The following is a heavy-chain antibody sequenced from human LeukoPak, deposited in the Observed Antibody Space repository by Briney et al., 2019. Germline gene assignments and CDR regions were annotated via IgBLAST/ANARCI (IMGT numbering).Heavy chain of an antibody. CDR2: IIPIFATA. V-gene: IGHV1-69*01. J-gene: IGHJ4*02. CDR3: ARGPITTGSHFDY. Sequence: SVKVSCKASGGTFSSYAISWVRQAPGQGLEWMGGIIPIFATANYAQKFQGRVTITADESTSTAYMELSSLRSEDTAVYYCARGPITTGSHFDYWGQGTLVTVSS. CDR1: GGTFSSYA. D-gene: IGHD3-22*01.